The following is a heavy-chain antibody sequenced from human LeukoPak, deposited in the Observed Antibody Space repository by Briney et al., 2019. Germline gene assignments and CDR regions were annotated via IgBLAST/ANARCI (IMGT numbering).Heavy chain of an antibody. CDR1: GFTFRDYA. Sequence: PGGSLRLSXTASGFTFRDYAMSWVRQAPGKGLEWLGFIRSKAYGGTTEYAASVKGRFTISRDDSKSIAYLQMNSLKTEDTAVYYCTRENAYDFWSGRYMDVWGKGTTVTVSS. V-gene: IGHV3-49*04. J-gene: IGHJ6*03. CDR2: IRSKAYGGTT. CDR3: TRENAYDFWSGRYMDV. D-gene: IGHD3-3*01.